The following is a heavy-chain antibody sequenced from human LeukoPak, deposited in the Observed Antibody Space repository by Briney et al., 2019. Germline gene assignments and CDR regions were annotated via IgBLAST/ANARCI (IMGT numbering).Heavy chain of an antibody. Sequence: SGPTLVNPTQTLTLTCTFSGFSLSTSGMCVSWIRQPPGKALEWLARIDWDDDKYYSTSLKTRLTISKDTSKNQVVLTMTNMDPVDTATYYCARIPPRYSGTYYVFDYWGQGTLVTVSS. D-gene: IGHD1-26*01. CDR1: GFSLSTSGMC. CDR2: IDWDDDK. J-gene: IGHJ4*02. V-gene: IGHV2-70*11. CDR3: ARIPPRYSGTYYVFDY.